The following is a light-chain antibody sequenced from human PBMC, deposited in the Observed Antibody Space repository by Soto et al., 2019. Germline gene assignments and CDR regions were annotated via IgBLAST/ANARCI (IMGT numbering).Light chain of an antibody. Sequence: AIQLTQSPSSLSASVGDRVTITCRASQGISSALAWYQQKPGKAPKLLIYDACSLQSGVPSRFSGSGSGTDFTLTISSLQPEDFATYYCQHFNNYLRTFGQGTRVEIK. CDR2: DAC. CDR3: QHFNNYLRT. J-gene: IGKJ1*01. CDR1: QGISSA. V-gene: IGKV1D-13*01.